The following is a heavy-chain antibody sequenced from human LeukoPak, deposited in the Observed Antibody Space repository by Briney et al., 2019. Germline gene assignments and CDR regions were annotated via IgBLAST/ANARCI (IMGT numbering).Heavy chain of an antibody. V-gene: IGHV4-61*02. D-gene: IGHD3-22*01. J-gene: IGHJ3*02. Sequence: PSQTLSLTCSVSGGSISSSNYYWSWIRQPAGKGLEWIGRIYTSESTNYNPSLKSRVTISVDTSKNQFSLKLSSVTAADTAVYYCARAYYYDSTGKNDAFDIWGQGTMVTVSS. CDR3: ARAYYYDSTGKNDAFDI. CDR1: GGSISSSNYY. CDR2: IYTSEST.